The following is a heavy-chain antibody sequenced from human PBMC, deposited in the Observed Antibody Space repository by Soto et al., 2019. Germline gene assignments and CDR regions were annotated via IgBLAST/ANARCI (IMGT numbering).Heavy chain of an antibody. Sequence: ASVKVSCKASGYTFTGYYMHWVRQAPGQGLEWMGWINPNSGGTNYAQKFQGRVTMTRDTSISTAYMELSRLRSDDTAVYYCARDNSRPAARGGWFDPWGQGTLVTVSS. J-gene: IGHJ5*02. V-gene: IGHV1-2*02. CDR1: GYTFTGYY. CDR3: ARDNSRPAARGGWFDP. CDR2: INPNSGGT. D-gene: IGHD6-6*01.